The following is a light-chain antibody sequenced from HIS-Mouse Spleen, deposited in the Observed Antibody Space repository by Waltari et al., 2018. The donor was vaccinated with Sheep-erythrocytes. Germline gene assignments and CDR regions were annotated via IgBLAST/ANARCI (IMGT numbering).Light chain of an antibody. CDR2: EVS. CDR1: SSDAGGYNY. CDR3: SSYAGSNNWV. Sequence: QSALTHPPSASGSPAQSVTISCTATSSDAGGYNYVSWYQQHPGKAPKLMIYEVSKRPSGVPDRFSGSKSGNTASLTVSGLQAEDEADYYCSSYAGSNNWVFGGGTKLTVL. J-gene: IGLJ3*02. V-gene: IGLV2-8*01.